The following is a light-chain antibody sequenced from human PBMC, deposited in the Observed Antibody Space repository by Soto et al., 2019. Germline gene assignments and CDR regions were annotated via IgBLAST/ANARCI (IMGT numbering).Light chain of an antibody. J-gene: IGKJ5*01. Sequence: EIVLTQSPGTLSLSPGERATLSCRASQSVSNNFLTWYQQKPGQAPRLLIYGASGRATGIPDRFSGSGSGTDFTLTINRLEPEDFAVYYCQQYGSSPLTFGQGTRLEI. V-gene: IGKV3-20*01. CDR3: QQYGSSPLT. CDR1: QSVSNNF. CDR2: GAS.